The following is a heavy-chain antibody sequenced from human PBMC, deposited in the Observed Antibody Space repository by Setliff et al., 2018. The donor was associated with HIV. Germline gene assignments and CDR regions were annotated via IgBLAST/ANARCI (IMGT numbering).Heavy chain of an antibody. CDR3: ARVPPLKAFGGVISLYYFDY. CDR1: GDSVNDRSYY. CDR2: IYYSGST. D-gene: IGHD3-16*02. V-gene: IGHV4-31*03. J-gene: IGHJ4*02. Sequence: PSETLSLTCTVSGDSVNDRSYYWSWIRQHPGKGLEWIGYIYYSGSTYYNPSLKSRVTISVDTSKNQFSLKLSSVTAADTAVYYCARVPPLKAFGGVISLYYFDYWGQGTLVTVSS.